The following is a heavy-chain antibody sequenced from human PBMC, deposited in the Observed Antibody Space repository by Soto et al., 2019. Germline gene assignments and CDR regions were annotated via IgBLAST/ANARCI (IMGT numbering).Heavy chain of an antibody. D-gene: IGHD5-18*01. J-gene: IGHJ4*02. CDR2: IYYSGNT. Sequence: SETLSLTCTVSGGSISTYYWTWIRQPPGKGLEWTGYIYYSGNTNYNPSLKSRVTISEDTSKKQFSLKLSSVTAADTAVYYCARGGGYSNPYNFDYWGQGTLVTV. CDR1: GGSISTYY. V-gene: IGHV4-59*01. CDR3: ARGGGYSNPYNFDY.